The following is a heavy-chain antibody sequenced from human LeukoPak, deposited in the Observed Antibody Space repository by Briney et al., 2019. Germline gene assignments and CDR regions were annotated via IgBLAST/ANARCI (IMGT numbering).Heavy chain of an antibody. CDR1: GFTFTTYW. CDR2: INGGGSNS. CDR3: ARTSPTSHFDF. D-gene: IGHD3-16*01. Sequence: AGGSLRLSCVASGFTFTTYWMHWVRQAPGKGLVWVSRINGGGSNSNYADSVKGRFTISRDNARNTLYLQMNGLRAEDTALYYCARTSPTSHFDFWGQGTLVTVSS. V-gene: IGHV3-74*01. J-gene: IGHJ4*02.